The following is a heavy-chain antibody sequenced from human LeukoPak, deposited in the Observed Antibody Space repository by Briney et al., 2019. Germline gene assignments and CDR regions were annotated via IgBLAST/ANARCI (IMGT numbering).Heavy chain of an antibody. D-gene: IGHD3-10*01. J-gene: IGHJ4*02. CDR1: GFTFSSYA. V-gene: IGHV3-23*01. CDR2: ISGSGGST. CDR3: AKDLYWLWFGD. Sequence: GGSLRLSCAASGFTFSSYAMSWVRQAPGKGLEWVSAISGSGGSTYYADSVKGRFTISRDNSKNTLYLQMNSLRAGDTAVYYCAKDLYWLWFGDGGQGTLVTVSS.